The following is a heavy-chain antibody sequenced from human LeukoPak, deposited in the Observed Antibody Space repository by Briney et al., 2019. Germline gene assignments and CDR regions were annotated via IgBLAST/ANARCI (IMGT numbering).Heavy chain of an antibody. CDR2: IIPIFGTA. V-gene: IGHV1-69*13. Sequence: ASVKVSCKASGGTFSSYAISWVRQAPGQGLEWMGGIIPIFGTANYAQKFQGRVTITADESTSTAYMELSSLRSEDTAVYYCARAGGGYYGSGSYEYYFDYWGQGTLVTVSS. D-gene: IGHD3-10*01. CDR3: ARAGGGYYGSGSYEYYFDY. CDR1: GGTFSSYA. J-gene: IGHJ4*02.